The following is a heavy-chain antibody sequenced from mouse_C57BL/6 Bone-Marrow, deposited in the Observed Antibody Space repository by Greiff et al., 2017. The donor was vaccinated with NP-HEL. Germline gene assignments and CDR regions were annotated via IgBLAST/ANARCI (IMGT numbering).Heavy chain of an antibody. CDR1: GFTFSSYA. CDR2: ISDGGSYT. CDR3: ASYYYGSSYIYAMDY. J-gene: IGHJ4*01. D-gene: IGHD1-1*01. V-gene: IGHV5-4*01. Sequence: EVQLQESGGGLVKPGGSLKLSCAASGFTFSSYAMSWVRQTPEKRLEWVATISDGGSYTYYPDNVQGRFTISRDNAKNNLYLQMSHLKSEDTAMYYCASYYYGSSYIYAMDYWGQGTSVTVSS.